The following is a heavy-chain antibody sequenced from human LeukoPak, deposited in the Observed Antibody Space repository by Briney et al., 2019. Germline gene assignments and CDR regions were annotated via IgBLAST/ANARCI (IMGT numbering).Heavy chain of an antibody. Sequence: QTGGSLRLSCAASGFTFSASSMNWVRQAPGKGLEWLPYISVGSGATFYADSVKGRFTISRDNANNSLYLQMNTLKVEDTAVYYCARGCGSLSLGDWGQGTLVAVAS. V-gene: IGHV3-48*04. CDR3: ARGCGSLSLGD. J-gene: IGHJ4*02. CDR2: ISVGSGAT. D-gene: IGHD1-26*01. CDR1: GFTFSASS.